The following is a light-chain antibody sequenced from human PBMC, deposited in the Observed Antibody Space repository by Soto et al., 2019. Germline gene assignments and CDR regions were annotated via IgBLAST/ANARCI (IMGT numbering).Light chain of an antibody. CDR2: GAY. J-gene: IGKJ5*01. V-gene: IGKV3D-15*01. CDR1: QTVGSN. CDR3: KQYNNWPIT. Sequence: MTQSPAILSVSPGERAALSCRASQTVGSNLAWYQQKPGQAPRILIYGAYTRASDTTARLSGSGSVTEFALTIRSLQSEDFAVYYCKQYNNWPITFGQGTRREIK.